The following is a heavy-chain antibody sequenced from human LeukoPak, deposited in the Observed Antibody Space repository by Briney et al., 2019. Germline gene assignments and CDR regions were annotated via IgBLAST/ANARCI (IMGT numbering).Heavy chain of an antibody. Sequence: GGSLRLSCAVSGVSFNDYYMSWIRQAPGKGLEWVSYISGSGGGNSIYYADSVKGRFTTSRDNAKNSLYLQMNSLRAEDTAVYYCARRGDGYNSAIDYWGQGTLVTVSS. J-gene: IGHJ4*02. D-gene: IGHD5-24*01. CDR1: GVSFNDYY. CDR2: ISGSGGGNSI. V-gene: IGHV3-11*04. CDR3: ARRGDGYNSAIDY.